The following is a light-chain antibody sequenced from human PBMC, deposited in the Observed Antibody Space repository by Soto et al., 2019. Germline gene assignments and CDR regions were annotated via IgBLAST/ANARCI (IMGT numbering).Light chain of an antibody. V-gene: IGLV1-44*01. Sequence: QSVLTQPPSASGTPGQRVTISCSASGSNIGSHTVNWYQQLPGTAPKLLIYTDDQRPSAVPDRFSGSKSGTSASLAISGLQAEDEADYHCVTWDDSLNGPVFGGGTKLTVL. CDR3: VTWDDSLNGPV. CDR1: GSNIGSHT. J-gene: IGLJ2*01. CDR2: TDD.